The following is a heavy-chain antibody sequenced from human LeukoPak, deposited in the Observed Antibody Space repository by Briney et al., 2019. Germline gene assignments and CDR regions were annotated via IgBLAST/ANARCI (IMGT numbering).Heavy chain of an antibody. CDR1: GFTFSSYW. D-gene: IGHD2-2*01. CDR2: IKQDGSEK. Sequence: GGSLRLSCAASGFTFSSYWMSWVRQAPGKGLEWVANIKQDGSEKYYVDSVKGRFTISRDNAKNSLYLQINSLRAEDTAVYYCARTNYRVVVPAAIDYWGQGTLVTVSS. J-gene: IGHJ4*02. CDR3: ARTNYRVVVPAAIDY. V-gene: IGHV3-7*01.